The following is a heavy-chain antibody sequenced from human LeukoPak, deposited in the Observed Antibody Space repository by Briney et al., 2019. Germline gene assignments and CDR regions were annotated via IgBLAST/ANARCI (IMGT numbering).Heavy chain of an antibody. Sequence: SETPSLTCSVSGGSISGYYWSWIRQPPGKGLEWIGYIYYSGTTIYNPSLKSRLTISLDTSNNQFSLNLSSVTAADTAVYYCARDKGYSGPTPLYYYYGMDVWGQGTTVTVSS. V-gene: IGHV4-59*08. D-gene: IGHD5-12*01. CDR2: IYYSGTT. CDR3: ARDKGYSGPTPLYYYYGMDV. CDR1: GGSISGYY. J-gene: IGHJ6*02.